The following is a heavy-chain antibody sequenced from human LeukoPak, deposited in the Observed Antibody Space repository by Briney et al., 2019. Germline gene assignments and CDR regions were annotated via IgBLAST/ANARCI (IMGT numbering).Heavy chain of an antibody. CDR2: IYSGGAT. V-gene: IGHV3-53*01. CDR3: AKYNSSWFFSGMDV. D-gene: IGHD6-13*01. Sequence: PGGSLRLSCAASGFTVSNNYKSWVRQAPGKGLEWVSVIYSGGATYYADSVKGRFTISRDNSKNTLYLQMNSLRAEDSAVYYCAKYNSSWFFSGMDVWGQGTTVTVSS. J-gene: IGHJ6*02. CDR1: GFTVSNNY.